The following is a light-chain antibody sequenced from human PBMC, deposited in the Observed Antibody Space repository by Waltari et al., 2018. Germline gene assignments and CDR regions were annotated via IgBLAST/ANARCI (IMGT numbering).Light chain of an antibody. CDR2: DAS. CDR3: QHYRSLPVT. CDR1: ECVRRA. Sequence: DIVLTQSPGTLSLSPGESAPLSCRASECVRRALAWYQQRPGQAPRLLIYDASARATGIPDRFSGSGSGTDFSLTISRLEPEDFALYYCQHYRSLPVTFGQGTKVEIK. V-gene: IGKV3-20*01. J-gene: IGKJ1*01.